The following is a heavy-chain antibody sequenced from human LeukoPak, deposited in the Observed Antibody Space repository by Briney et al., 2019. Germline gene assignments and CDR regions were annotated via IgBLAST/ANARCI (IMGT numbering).Heavy chain of an antibody. CDR1: GGSISSYY. J-gene: IGHJ4*02. V-gene: IGHV4-59*01. CDR3: ASGGYSYGYGYYFDY. D-gene: IGHD5-18*01. Sequence: SETLSLTCNVSGGSISSYYWSWIRQPPGKGLEWIGYIYYRGSTNYNPSLKSRVTISVDTSKNQFSLKLSSVTAADTAVYYCASGGYSYGYGYYFDYWGQGTLVTVSS. CDR2: IYYRGST.